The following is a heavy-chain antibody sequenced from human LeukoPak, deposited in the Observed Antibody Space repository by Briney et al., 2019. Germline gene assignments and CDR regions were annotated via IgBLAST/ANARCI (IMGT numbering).Heavy chain of an antibody. CDR2: FYYTGSI. D-gene: IGHD3-3*01. Sequence: SETLSLTCLVSGGSISSTSYYWGWIRQSPGRGLEWIGSFYYTGSIFDNRSLRSRVTMSVDTSKNVFSLKLSSVTAADTAVYYCARDDENYDFWRGFHPWGQGILVTVSS. CDR3: ARDDENYDFWRGFHP. V-gene: IGHV4-39*07. CDR1: GGSISSTSYY. J-gene: IGHJ5*02.